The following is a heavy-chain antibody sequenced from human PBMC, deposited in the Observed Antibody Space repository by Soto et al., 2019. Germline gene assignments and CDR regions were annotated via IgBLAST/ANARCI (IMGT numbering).Heavy chain of an antibody. Sequence: SETLSFTCTLSGGSISSYYWNWSRQPPGKGLEWIGYICYSESTIYHPSLKSRVTTSVDTSKHQFSLELSAVTAADTAVYYCARNYGYAFDSWGQGTMVTVSS. CDR3: ARNYGYAFDS. J-gene: IGHJ3*02. CDR2: ICYSEST. CDR1: GGSISSYY. D-gene: IGHD4-17*01. V-gene: IGHV4-59*08.